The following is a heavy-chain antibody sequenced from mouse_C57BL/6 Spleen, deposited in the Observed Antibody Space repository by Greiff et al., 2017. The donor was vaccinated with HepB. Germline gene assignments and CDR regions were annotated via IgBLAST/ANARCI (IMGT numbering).Heavy chain of an antibody. D-gene: IGHD1-1*01. CDR3: ARYWDYGSSYAMDY. Sequence: QVQLKQPGAELVKPGASVKLSCKASGYTFTSYWMHWVKQRPGRGLEWIGRIDPNSGGTKYNEKFKSKATLTVDKPSSTAYMQLSSLTSEDSAVYYCARYWDYGSSYAMDYWGQGTSVTVSS. V-gene: IGHV1-72*01. CDR1: GYTFTSYW. J-gene: IGHJ4*01. CDR2: IDPNSGGT.